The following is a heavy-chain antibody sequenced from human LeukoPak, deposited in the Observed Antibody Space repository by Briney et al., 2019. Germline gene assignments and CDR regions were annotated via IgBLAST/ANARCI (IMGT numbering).Heavy chain of an antibody. Sequence: PGRSLRLSCAASGFTFSSYGMHWVRQAPGKGLEWVAVIWYDGSNKNYADSVTGRFTISSNKSKHTMYLQMNSLSAEDTAVYYCARGLGRLRYCSSTSCYSLDDWGRGTLVTVSS. CDR1: GFTFSSYG. CDR2: IWYDGSNK. D-gene: IGHD2-2*01. J-gene: IGHJ4*02. V-gene: IGHV3-33*01. CDR3: ARGLGRLRYCSSTSCYSLDD.